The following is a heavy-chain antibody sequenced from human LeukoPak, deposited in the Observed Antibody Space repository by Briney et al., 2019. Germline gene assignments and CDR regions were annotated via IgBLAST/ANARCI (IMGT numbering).Heavy chain of an antibody. Sequence: GASVEVSCKASGYTFTSYDINWVRQATGQGLEWMGWMNPNSGNTGYAQKFQGRVTMTRNTSISTAYMELSSLRSEDTAVYYCARHGYISGWDGTFFDYWGQGDLVIVSS. CDR1: GYTFTSYD. CDR3: ARHGYISGWDGTFFDY. CDR2: MNPNSGNT. D-gene: IGHD6-19*01. V-gene: IGHV1-8*01. J-gene: IGHJ4*02.